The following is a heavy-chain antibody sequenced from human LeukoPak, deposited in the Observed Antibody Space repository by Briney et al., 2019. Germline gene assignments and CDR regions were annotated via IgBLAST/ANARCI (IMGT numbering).Heavy chain of an antibody. CDR3: ARDGMDTAMATFLFDY. D-gene: IGHD5-18*01. CDR1: GFTFSSYA. V-gene: IGHV3-30*04. J-gene: IGHJ4*02. Sequence: GGSLRLSCAASGFTFSSYAMHWVRQAPGKGLEWVAVISYDGSNKYYADSVKGRFTISRDNSKNTLYLQMNSLRAEDTAVYYCARDGMDTAMATFLFDYWGQGTLVTVSS. CDR2: ISYDGSNK.